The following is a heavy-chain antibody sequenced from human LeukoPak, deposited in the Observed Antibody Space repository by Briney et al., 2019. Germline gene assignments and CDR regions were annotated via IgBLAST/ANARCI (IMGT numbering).Heavy chain of an antibody. Sequence: GGSLRLSCAASGFTFSNYYMTWIRQAPGKELEWISYISSTAFTLYYADSVKGRFTMSRENAQNSVYLQMSGLRAEDTAVYYCAAGNFWSGDYRPYYFDYWGQGLLVTVSS. CDR2: ISSTAFTL. CDR3: AAGNFWSGDYRPYYFDY. V-gene: IGHV3-11*04. CDR1: GFTFSNYY. J-gene: IGHJ4*02. D-gene: IGHD3-3*01.